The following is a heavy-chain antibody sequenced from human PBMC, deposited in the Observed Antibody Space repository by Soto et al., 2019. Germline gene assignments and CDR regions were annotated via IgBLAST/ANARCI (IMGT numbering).Heavy chain of an antibody. Sequence: EVKLLDSGGGLVQPGGSLRLSCVASGFTYSSYAMSWVRQAPGKGLEWVSTITGGADNTHYADSVKGRFTISRDNSKNTLSLQMNSLRVEDTAVYHCVKGRIAVAAPYNWFDPWGQGTLVTVSS. J-gene: IGHJ5*02. D-gene: IGHD6-19*01. V-gene: IGHV3-23*01. CDR1: GFTYSSYA. CDR2: ITGGADNT. CDR3: VKGRIAVAAPYNWFDP.